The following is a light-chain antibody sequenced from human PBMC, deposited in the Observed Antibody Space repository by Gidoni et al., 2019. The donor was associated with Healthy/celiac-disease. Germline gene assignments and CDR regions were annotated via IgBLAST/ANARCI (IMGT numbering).Light chain of an antibody. V-gene: IGKV1-39*01. Sequence: DIQMTQSPSSLSASVGDRVTIPCRASQSISSYLNWYQQKPGKAPTRLIYAASSLQSGVPSRCSGSESGTDFTLTISSRQPEDFATYYCQQSYSTPFSFXHXTKVDIK. CDR2: AAS. CDR3: QQSYSTPFS. J-gene: IGKJ3*01. CDR1: QSISSY.